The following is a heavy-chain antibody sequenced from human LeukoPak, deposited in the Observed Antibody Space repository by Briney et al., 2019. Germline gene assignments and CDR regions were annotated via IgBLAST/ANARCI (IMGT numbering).Heavy chain of an antibody. CDR1: RSTFSSYV. J-gene: IGHJ4*02. CDR2: ISGGGGST. Sequence: GGSLRLSCAASRSTFSSYVMSWVRQSPGKGLEWVSAISGGGGSTYYADSVRGRFTFSRDTSKNTLYLQMNSLRAEDTAVYYCAKLYNDYGDENFDYWGQGTLVTVSS. D-gene: IGHD4-17*01. V-gene: IGHV3-23*01. CDR3: AKLYNDYGDENFDY.